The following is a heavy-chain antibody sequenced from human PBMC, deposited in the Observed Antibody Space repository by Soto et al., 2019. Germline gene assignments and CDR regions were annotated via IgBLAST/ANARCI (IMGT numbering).Heavy chain of an antibody. D-gene: IGHD2-8*02. V-gene: IGHV1-69*01. CDR3: ASPTGKLDY. CDR2: IVPIFGTA. CDR1: GGTFSNYA. J-gene: IGHJ4*02. Sequence: QVQLVQSGAEVKKPGSSVKVSCRTSGGTFSNYAISWVRQAPGQGLEWMGGIVPIFGTATYAQKFQGRVTITADESTSTAYMELSSLRSDDTAVYYCASPTGKLDYWGQGTLVTVS.